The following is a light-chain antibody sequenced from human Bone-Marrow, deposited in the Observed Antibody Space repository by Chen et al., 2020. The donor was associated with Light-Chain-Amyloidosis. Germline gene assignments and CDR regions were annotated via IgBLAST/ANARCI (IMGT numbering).Light chain of an antibody. Sequence: QSALTQPASVSGSPGQSITISCTGTSSDVGGDNHVSWYQQHPDKAPKLMIYEVTNRPSCVPDRFSGSKSDNTASLTISGLQAEDEADYFCRSYTITNTLVFGSGTRVTVL. V-gene: IGLV2-14*01. CDR1: SSDVGGDNH. J-gene: IGLJ1*01. CDR3: RSYTITNTLV. CDR2: EVT.